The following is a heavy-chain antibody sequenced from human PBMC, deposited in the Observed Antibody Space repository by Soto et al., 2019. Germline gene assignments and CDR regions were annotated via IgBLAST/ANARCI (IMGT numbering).Heavy chain of an antibody. V-gene: IGHV3-23*01. CDR1: GFTFSSYA. CDR3: AKDHIAAAPFRTSSPPSVFDY. D-gene: IGHD6-13*01. J-gene: IGHJ4*02. CDR2: ISVSGGST. Sequence: GGSLRLSCAASGFTFSSYAMSWVRQAPGKGLEWVSAISVSGGSTYYADSVKGRFTISRDNSKNTLYLQMNSLRAEDTAVYYCAKDHIAAAPFRTSSPPSVFDYWGQGTLVTVSS.